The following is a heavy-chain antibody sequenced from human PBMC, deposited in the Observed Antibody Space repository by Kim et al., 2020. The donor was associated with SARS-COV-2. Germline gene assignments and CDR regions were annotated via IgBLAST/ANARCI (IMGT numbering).Heavy chain of an antibody. Sequence: SETLSLTCTVSGASIINSNQYWVWIRQRPGKGLEWVGSIYYGGMTFYNPSLMSRVTVATDTSTNQISLKVTLVSAADTAVYYCARRDYSGTGSPVWGQGTLVTVSS. CDR2: IYYGGMT. J-gene: IGHJ4*02. D-gene: IGHD3-10*01. V-gene: IGHV4-39*01. CDR1: GASIINSNQY. CDR3: ARRDYSGTGSPV.